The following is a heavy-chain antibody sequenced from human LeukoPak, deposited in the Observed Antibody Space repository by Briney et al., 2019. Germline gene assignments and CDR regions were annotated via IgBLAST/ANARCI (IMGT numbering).Heavy chain of an antibody. CDR2: INHSGST. CDR3: ARGAPYCGGDCNDY. J-gene: IGHJ4*02. D-gene: IGHD2-21*02. V-gene: IGHV4-34*01. Sequence: SETLSLTCAVYGGSFSGYYWSWIRQPPGKGLEWIGEINHSGSTNYNPSLKSRVTISVDTSKNQFSLKLSSVTAADTAVYYCARGAPYCGGDCNDYWGQGTLITVSS. CDR1: GGSFSGYY.